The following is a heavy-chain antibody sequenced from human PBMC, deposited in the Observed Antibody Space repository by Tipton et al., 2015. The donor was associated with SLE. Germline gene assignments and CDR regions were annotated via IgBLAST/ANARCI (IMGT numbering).Heavy chain of an antibody. D-gene: IGHD5-12*01. CDR1: GGSISSGVYY. J-gene: IGHJ4*02. V-gene: IGHV4-61*02. CDR2: IDTRGST. Sequence: TLSLTCSVSGGSISSGVYYWTWIRQPAGKGLQWIGRIDTRGSTNYNPSLKSRVTILVDTSKSQFSLKLSSVTAADTAVYYCARGGVGGYDYFDHWGQGTLVTVSS. CDR3: ARGGVGGYDYFDH.